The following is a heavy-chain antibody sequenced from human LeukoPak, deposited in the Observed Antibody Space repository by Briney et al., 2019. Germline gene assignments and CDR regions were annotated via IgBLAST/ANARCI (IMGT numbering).Heavy chain of an antibody. J-gene: IGHJ1*01. Sequence: GGSLRLSCAASGFTFSSYAMSWVRQAPGKGLEWVSGISGSGSSTYADSVKGRFTIPRDNSKNTLYLQMNSLRAEDTAVYYCAKEGRVGASVYFQHWGQGTLVTVSS. CDR3: AKEGRVGASVYFQH. V-gene: IGHV3-23*01. CDR2: ISGSGSST. CDR1: GFTFSSYA. D-gene: IGHD1-26*01.